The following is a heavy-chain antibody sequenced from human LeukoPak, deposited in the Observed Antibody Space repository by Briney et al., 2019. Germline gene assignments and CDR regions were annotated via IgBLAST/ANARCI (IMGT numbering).Heavy chain of an antibody. V-gene: IGHV3-7*01. Sequence: GGSLRLSCAASGFTFNNYWMAWVRQAPGKGLEWVANIKPDGSAKYYVDSVKGRFTISRDNAENSLYLQMNSLRAEDTSVYYCATSSAGFGCWGQGTLVTVSS. CDR2: IKPDGSAK. J-gene: IGHJ4*02. CDR1: GFTFNNYW. CDR3: ATSSAGFGC.